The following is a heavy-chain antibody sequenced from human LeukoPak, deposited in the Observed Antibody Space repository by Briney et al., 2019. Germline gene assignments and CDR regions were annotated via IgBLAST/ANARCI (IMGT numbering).Heavy chain of an antibody. CDR1: GFTFSDSW. CDR2: ISGSGGST. V-gene: IGHV3-23*01. CDR3: AKSPNENGHWYFDL. J-gene: IGHJ2*01. Sequence: GGSLRLSCAASGFTFSDSWMSWVRQAPGKGLEWASAISGSGGSTYYADSVKGRFTISRDNSKNTLYLQMNSLRAEDTAVYYCAKSPNENGHWYFDLWGRGTLVNVSS.